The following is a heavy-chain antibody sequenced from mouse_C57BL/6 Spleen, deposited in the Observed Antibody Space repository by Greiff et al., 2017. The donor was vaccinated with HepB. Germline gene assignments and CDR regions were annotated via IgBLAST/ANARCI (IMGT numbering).Heavy chain of an antibody. CDR1: GFTFSDYG. CDR3: ARRNLGRYYAMDY. Sequence: EVMLVESGGGLVQPGGSLKLSCAASGFTFSDYGMAWVRQAPRKGPEWVAFISNLAYSSYYADTVTGRFTISRENAKNTLYLEMSSLRSEDTAMYYCARRNLGRYYAMDYWGQGTSVTVSS. D-gene: IGHD4-1*01. CDR2: ISNLAYSS. J-gene: IGHJ4*01. V-gene: IGHV5-15*01.